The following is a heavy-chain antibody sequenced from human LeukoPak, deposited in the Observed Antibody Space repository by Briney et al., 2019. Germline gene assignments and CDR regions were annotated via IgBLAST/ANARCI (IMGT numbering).Heavy chain of an antibody. CDR3: ARSAGNYYYYYMDV. Sequence: SETLSLTCTVSGGSISSGSYYWGWIRQPPGKGLEWIGSIYHSGSTYYNPSLKSRVAISVDTSKNQFSLKLSSVTAADTAVYYCARSAGNYYYYYMDVWGKGTTVTVSS. J-gene: IGHJ6*03. CDR1: GGSISSGSYY. CDR2: IYHSGST. V-gene: IGHV4-39*07.